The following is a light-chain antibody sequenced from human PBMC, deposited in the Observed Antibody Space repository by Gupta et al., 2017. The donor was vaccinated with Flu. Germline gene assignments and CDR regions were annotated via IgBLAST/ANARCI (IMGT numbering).Light chain of an antibody. CDR1: QSSSHSNGHNC. J-gene: IGKJ1*01. Sequence: PVTPGEPAYSSCMSSQSSSHSNGHNCLDWERQKPEQTPQLMIYGGSKAAYGATDWFSGSGEGKDFTPKSSLGEDEDGGGYYGKQDLPTWTFGQGTKVEIK. CDR2: GGS. V-gene: IGKV2-28*01. CDR3: KQDLPTWT.